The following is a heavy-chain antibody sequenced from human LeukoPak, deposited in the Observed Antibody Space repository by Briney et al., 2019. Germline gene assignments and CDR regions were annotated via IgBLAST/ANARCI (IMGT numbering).Heavy chain of an antibody. D-gene: IGHD2-15*01. CDR1: GFTVSSNY. CDR3: ATSSGGPRRAFDY. J-gene: IGHJ4*02. CDR2: FYSGGST. V-gene: IGHV3-53*01. Sequence: AGGSLRLSCAASGFTVSSNYMSWVRQAPGKGLEWVSIFYSGGSTYYADSVKGRFTISRDDSKNTLYLQMNSLRAEDTAVYYCATSSGGPRRAFDYWGQGTLVTVSS.